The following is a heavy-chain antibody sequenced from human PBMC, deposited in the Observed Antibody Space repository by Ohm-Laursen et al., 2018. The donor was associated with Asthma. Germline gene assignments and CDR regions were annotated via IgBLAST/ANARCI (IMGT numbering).Heavy chain of an antibody. CDR2: ISYDGSNK. V-gene: IGHV3-30-3*01. CDR1: GFTFSSYA. J-gene: IGHJ4*02. Sequence: SLRLSCSAFGFTFSSYAIHWVRQAPGKGLEWVAVISYDGSNKYYADSVKGRFTISRDNSKNTLYLQMNSLRAEDTAVYYCARDASPYSSSWCYCDYWGQGTLVTVSS. D-gene: IGHD6-13*01. CDR3: ARDASPYSSSWCYCDY.